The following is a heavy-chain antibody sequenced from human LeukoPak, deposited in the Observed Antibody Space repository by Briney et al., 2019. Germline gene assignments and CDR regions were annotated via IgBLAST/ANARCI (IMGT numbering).Heavy chain of an antibody. CDR1: GFTFSSYA. CDR3: AKAYYDFWSGSEWHFDY. V-gene: IGHV3-23*01. Sequence: GASLRLPCAASGFTFSSYAMSWVRQAPGKGLEWVSAISGSGGSTYYADSVKGRFTISRDNSKNTLYLQMNSLRAEDTAVYYCAKAYYDFWSGSEWHFDYWGQGTLVTVSS. D-gene: IGHD3-3*01. J-gene: IGHJ4*02. CDR2: ISGSGGST.